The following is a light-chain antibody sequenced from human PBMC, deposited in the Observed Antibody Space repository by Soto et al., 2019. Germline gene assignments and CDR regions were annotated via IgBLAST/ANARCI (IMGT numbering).Light chain of an antibody. CDR3: MQGTHWPQWT. CDR2: KVS. CDR1: QSLVYSDGNTY. V-gene: IGKV2-30*01. Sequence: DVVMTQSPLSLPVTLGQPASISCRSSQSLVYSDGNTYLNWFQQRPGQSPRRLIYKVSNRDSGVPDRFSGRGSGTDFTLKISRVEAEDVGVYYCMQGTHWPQWTFGQGTKVEIK. J-gene: IGKJ1*01.